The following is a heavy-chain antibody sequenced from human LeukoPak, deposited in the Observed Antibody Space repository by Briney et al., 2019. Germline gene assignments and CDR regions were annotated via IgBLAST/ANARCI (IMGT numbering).Heavy chain of an antibody. CDR2: IDPSDSYT. D-gene: IGHD6-19*01. V-gene: IGHV5-10-1*01. CDR3: ARHILLQQWLV. Sequence: GREWMGRIDPSDSYTNYSPSFQGHVTISADKSISTAYLQWSSLKASDTAMYYCARHILLQQWLVWGQGTLVTVSS. J-gene: IGHJ4*02.